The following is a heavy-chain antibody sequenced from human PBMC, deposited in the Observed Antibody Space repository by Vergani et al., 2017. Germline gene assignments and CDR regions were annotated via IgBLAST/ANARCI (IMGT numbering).Heavy chain of an antibody. CDR3: ARSQPYDSSGYYPGWFDP. CDR2: IYYSGST. V-gene: IGHV4-59*01. J-gene: IGHJ5*02. D-gene: IGHD3-22*01. CDR1: GGSISSYY. Sequence: QVQLQESGPGLVKPSETLSLTCTVSGGSISSYYWSWIRQPPGKGLEWIGYIYYSGSTNYNPSLKSRVTISVDTSTNQFSLKLSSVTAADTAVYYCARSQPYDSSGYYPGWFDPWGQGTLVTVSS.